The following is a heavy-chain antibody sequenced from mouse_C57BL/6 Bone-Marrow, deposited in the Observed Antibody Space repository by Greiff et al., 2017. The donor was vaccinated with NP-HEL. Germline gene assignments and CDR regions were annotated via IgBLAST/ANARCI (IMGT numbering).Heavy chain of an antibody. CDR2: IRNKANGYTT. CDR1: GFTFTDYY. J-gene: IGHJ2*01. CDR3: AREETGYFDY. V-gene: IGHV7-3*01. D-gene: IGHD4-1*01. Sequence: EVKLMESGGGLVQPGGSLSLSCAASGFTFTDYYMSWVRQPPGKALEWLGFIRNKANGYTTEYSASVKGRFTISRDNSQSILYLQMNALRAEDSATYYCAREETGYFDYWGQGTTLTVSS.